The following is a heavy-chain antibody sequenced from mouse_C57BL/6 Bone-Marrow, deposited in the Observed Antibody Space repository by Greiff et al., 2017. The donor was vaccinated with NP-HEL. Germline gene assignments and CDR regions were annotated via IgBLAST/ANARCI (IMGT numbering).Heavy chain of an antibody. V-gene: IGHV3-8*01. J-gene: IGHJ1*03. CDR2: IRYSGIT. Sequence: VQLKQSGPGLAKPSQTLSLTCSVTGYSITSDYWNWIRKFPGNKLEYMGYIRYSGITYYNPSLKSRISITRDTSKNQYYLQLNSVTTEDTATYYCARYIYYGSSLQWGFDVWGTGTTVTVSS. CDR3: ARYIYYGSSLQWGFDV. D-gene: IGHD1-1*01. CDR1: GYSITSDY.